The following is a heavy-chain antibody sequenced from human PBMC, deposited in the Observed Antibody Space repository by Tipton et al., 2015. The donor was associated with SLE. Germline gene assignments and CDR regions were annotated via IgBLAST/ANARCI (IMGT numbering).Heavy chain of an antibody. CDR3: AKARYSSGWLVDY. V-gene: IGHV3-23*01. J-gene: IGHJ4*02. CDR2: ISGSGGST. CDR1: GFTFNSYA. Sequence: SLRLSCAASGFTFNSYAMSWVRQAPGKGLEWVSGISGSGGSTYYADSVKGRFTISRDNSKKTLYLQMNSLRAEDTAVYYCAKARYSSGWLVDYWGQGTLVTVSS. D-gene: IGHD6-19*01.